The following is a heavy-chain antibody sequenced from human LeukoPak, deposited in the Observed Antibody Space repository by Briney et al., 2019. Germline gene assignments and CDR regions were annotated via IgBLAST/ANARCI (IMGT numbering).Heavy chain of an antibody. D-gene: IGHD6-13*01. Sequence: GGSLRLSCAASGFTLSSYNMNWVRQAPGKGLEWVSSIVGSSSTYYADSLKGRFTISRDNAKNSLYLQMNSLRAEDTAVYYCARIGAGSSRDYWGQGTLVTASS. V-gene: IGHV3-21*01. CDR2: IVGSSST. CDR1: GFTLSSYN. J-gene: IGHJ4*02. CDR3: ARIGAGSSRDY.